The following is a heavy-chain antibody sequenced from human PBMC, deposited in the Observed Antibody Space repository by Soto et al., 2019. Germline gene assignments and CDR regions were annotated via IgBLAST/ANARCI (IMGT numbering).Heavy chain of an antibody. V-gene: IGHV3-33*01. CDR1: GFNFSSYG. J-gene: IGHJ4*02. D-gene: IGHD3-22*01. CDR2: IWNDGSNE. CDR3: ARDQTDSGGYSDS. Sequence: PGGSLRLSCEASGFNFSSYGINWVRQAPGKGLEWVAIIWNDGSNEYYADSVQGRFTISRDNSKNTVYLQVSKLRAEDTAVYFCARDQTDSGGYSDSWGQGTLVTVSS.